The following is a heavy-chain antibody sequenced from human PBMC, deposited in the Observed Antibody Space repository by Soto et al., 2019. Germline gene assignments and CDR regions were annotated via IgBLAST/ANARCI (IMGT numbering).Heavy chain of an antibody. J-gene: IGHJ4*02. CDR2: ISGSGGST. CDR1: GFTFSTYA. V-gene: IGHV3-23*01. Sequence: GGSLRLSCAASGFTFSTYAMNWVRQAPGKGLEWVSAISGSGGSTYYADSVKGRFTSSRDNSKNTLYLQMNSLSADDTAVYYCAKGDILRGYYDYWGQGTLVTVPQ. D-gene: IGHD3-9*01. CDR3: AKGDILRGYYDY.